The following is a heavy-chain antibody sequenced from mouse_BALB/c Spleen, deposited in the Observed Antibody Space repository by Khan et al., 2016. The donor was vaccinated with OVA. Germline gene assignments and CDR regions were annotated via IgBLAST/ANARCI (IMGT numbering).Heavy chain of an antibody. J-gene: IGHJ3*01. D-gene: IGHD1-1*01. CDR2: INPSTDYT. CDR1: GYTFTSFW. Sequence: QVQLQQSGAELAKPGASVKMSCKASGYTFTSFWMHWVKQRPGQGLEWIGYINPSTDYTDYNQRFKDKATLTADTSSRTAYLRLTSMPSDDSAVYYCVNHGSTSAWFTYWGQGTLVTVSA. CDR3: VNHGSTSAWFTY. V-gene: IGHV1-7*01.